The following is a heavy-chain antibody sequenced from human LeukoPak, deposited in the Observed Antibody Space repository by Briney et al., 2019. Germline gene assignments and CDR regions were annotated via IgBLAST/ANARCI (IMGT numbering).Heavy chain of an antibody. CDR3: ASTPADIAVALLFDY. CDR2: ISAYNGNT. D-gene: IGHD6-19*01. J-gene: IGHJ4*02. Sequence: ASVKVSCKASGYTFTSYGISWVRQAPGQGLEWMGWISAYNGNTNYAQKLQGRVTMTTDTSTSTAYMERRSLRSDDTAVYYCASTPADIAVALLFDYWGQGTLVTVSS. CDR1: GYTFTSYG. V-gene: IGHV1-18*01.